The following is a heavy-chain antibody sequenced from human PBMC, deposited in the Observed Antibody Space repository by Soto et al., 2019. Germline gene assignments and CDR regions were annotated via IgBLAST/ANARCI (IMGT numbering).Heavy chain of an antibody. J-gene: IGHJ4*02. D-gene: IGHD6-13*01. Sequence: PSETLSLTCTVSGGSISSSSYYWGWIRQPPGKGLEWIGSIYYSGSTYYNPSLKSRVTISVDTSKNQFPLKLSSVTAADTAVYYCANGDSSSWGTRNFDYWGQGTLVTVSS. V-gene: IGHV4-39*01. CDR2: IYYSGST. CDR3: ANGDSSSWGTRNFDY. CDR1: GGSISSSSYY.